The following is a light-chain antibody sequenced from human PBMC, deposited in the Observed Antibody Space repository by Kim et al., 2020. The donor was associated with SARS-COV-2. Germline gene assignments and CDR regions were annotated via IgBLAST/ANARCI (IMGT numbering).Light chain of an antibody. CDR3: QVWDSSSDHVI. CDR2: YDS. Sequence: APGKTARITCGGNNIGSKSVHWYQQKPGQAPVLVIYYDSDRPSGIPERFSGSNSGNTATLTIRRVEAGDEADYYCQVWDSSSDHVIFGRGTQLTVL. J-gene: IGLJ2*01. V-gene: IGLV3-21*04. CDR1: NIGSKS.